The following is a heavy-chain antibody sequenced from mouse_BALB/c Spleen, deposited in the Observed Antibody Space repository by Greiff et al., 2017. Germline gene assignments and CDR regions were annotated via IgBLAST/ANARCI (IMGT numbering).Heavy chain of an antibody. CDR1: GYTFTSYW. CDR3: ARGRVSYYFDY. CDR2: IYPGDGDT. V-gene: IGHV1-87*01. Sequence: VQLQQSGAELARPGASVKLSCKASGYTFTSYWMQWVKQRPGQGLEWIGAIYPGDGDTRYTQKFKGKATLTADKSSSTAYMQLSSLASEDSAVYYCARGRVSYYFDYWGQGTTLTVSS. J-gene: IGHJ2*01.